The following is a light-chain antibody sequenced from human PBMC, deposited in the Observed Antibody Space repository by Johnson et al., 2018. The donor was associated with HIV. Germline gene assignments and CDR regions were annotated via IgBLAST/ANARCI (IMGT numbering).Light chain of an antibody. CDR3: GRWDSSLSVFYV. J-gene: IGLJ1*01. Sequence: HSVLTQPPSVSAAPGQKVTISCSGSSSNIGNNYVSWYQQLPGTAPKLLIYENNKRPSGIPDRFSGSKSGTSATLGITGLQTGAEADYYCGRWDSSLSVFYVFGTGTKVTVL. CDR1: SSNIGNNY. V-gene: IGLV1-51*02. CDR2: ENN.